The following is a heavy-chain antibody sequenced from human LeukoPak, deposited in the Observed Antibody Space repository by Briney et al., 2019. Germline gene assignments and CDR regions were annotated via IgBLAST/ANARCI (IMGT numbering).Heavy chain of an antibody. CDR2: INSDGSST. J-gene: IGHJ3*02. D-gene: IGHD2-2*01. CDR1: GFTLSSYW. CDR3: VSEYQLLLFDAFDI. Sequence: GGSLRLSCAASGFTLSSYWMHWVRQAPGKGLVWVSRINSDGSSTSYADSVKGRFTISRDNAKNTLYLQMNSLRAEDTAVYYCVSEYQLLLFDAFDIWGQGTMVTVSS. V-gene: IGHV3-74*01.